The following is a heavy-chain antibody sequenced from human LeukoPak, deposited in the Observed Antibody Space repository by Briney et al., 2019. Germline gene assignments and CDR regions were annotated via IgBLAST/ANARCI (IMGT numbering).Heavy chain of an antibody. V-gene: IGHV3-23*01. CDR1: GFTFSSYA. Sequence: GGSLRLSCAASGFTFSSYAMSWVRQAPGKGLEWVSAISGSGDTTYYADSVKGRFTISRDNSKNTLYLQMHSLRAEDTAVYYCAKDQGIAADRLNWFDPWGQGTLVTVSS. D-gene: IGHD6-13*01. J-gene: IGHJ5*02. CDR3: AKDQGIAADRLNWFDP. CDR2: ISGSGDTT.